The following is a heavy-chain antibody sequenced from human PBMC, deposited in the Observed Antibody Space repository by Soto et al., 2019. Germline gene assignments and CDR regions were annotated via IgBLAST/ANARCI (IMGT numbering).Heavy chain of an antibody. CDR1: GTSISSGYY. Sequence: PSETLSLTCTVSGTSISSGYYWGWIRQPPGKGLEWIGSIYHSGSTYYNPSLKSRVTISVDTSKNQFSLKLISVTAADTAVYYCARGNSNELFDPWGQGTLVTVSS. J-gene: IGHJ5*02. D-gene: IGHD4-4*01. CDR2: IYHSGST. CDR3: ARGNSNELFDP. V-gene: IGHV4-38-2*02.